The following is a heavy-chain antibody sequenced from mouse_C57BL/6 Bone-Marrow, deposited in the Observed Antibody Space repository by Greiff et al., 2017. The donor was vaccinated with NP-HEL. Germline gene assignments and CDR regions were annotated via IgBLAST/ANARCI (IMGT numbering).Heavy chain of an antibody. J-gene: IGHJ1*03. D-gene: IGHD1-1*01. Sequence: QVQLQQSGAELARPGASVKLSCKASGYTFTSYGISWVKQRTGQGLEWIGEIYPRSGNTYYNEKFKGKATLTADKSSSKAYMGLRSLTSEDSAVYFCARSSPAYYGSSYWYFDVWGTGTTVTVSS. CDR3: ARSSPAYYGSSYWYFDV. CDR2: IYPRSGNT. V-gene: IGHV1-81*01. CDR1: GYTFTSYG.